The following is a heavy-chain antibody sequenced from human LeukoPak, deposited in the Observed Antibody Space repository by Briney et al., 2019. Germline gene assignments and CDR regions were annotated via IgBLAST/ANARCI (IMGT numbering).Heavy chain of an antibody. J-gene: IGHJ3*02. D-gene: IGHD5-12*01. CDR2: IIPIFGTA. Sequence: ASVKVSCKASGGTFSSYAISWVRQAPGQGLEWMGGIIPIFGTANYAQKFQGRVTITTDESTSTAYMELSSLRSEDTAVYYCARELRRAFDIWSQGTMVTVSS. V-gene: IGHV1-69*05. CDR1: GGTFSSYA. CDR3: ARELRRAFDI.